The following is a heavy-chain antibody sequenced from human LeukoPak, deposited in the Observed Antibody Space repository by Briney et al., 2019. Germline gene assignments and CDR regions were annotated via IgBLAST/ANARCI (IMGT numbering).Heavy chain of an antibody. CDR1: GGTISSGAYY. Sequence: PSQTLSLTCTVSGGTISSGAYYWRWIRQHPGKGLEWIGYISHTGSTYYNPSLKSRVTISQDTSKNQFALNEHTTTASITAVDFWLIPGYNYGSGFDYWGQGTLVTVPS. J-gene: IGHJ4*02. D-gene: IGHD3-10*01. V-gene: IGHV4-31*03. CDR2: ISHTGST. CDR3: LIPGYNYGSGFDY.